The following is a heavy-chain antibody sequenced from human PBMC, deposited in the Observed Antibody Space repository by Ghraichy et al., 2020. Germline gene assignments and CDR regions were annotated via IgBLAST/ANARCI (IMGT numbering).Heavy chain of an antibody. CDR3: ARGSTVVRYYYYAGMDV. V-gene: IGHV3-48*02. J-gene: IGHJ6*02. CDR2: ITSSSRFI. CDR1: GFTFSSYS. Sequence: GGSLRPSCVGSGFTFSSYSMNWVRQAPGKGLEWVSYITSSSRFISYSDSVKGRFTVSRDNAQNSLYLQMKSLRDEDTAVYYCARGSTVVRYYYYAGMDVWGQGTTVTVSS. D-gene: IGHD4-23*01.